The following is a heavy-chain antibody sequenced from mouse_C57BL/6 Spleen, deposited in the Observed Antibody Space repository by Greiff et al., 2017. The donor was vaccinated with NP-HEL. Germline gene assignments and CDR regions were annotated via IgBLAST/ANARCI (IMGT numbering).Heavy chain of an antibody. CDR2: IHPNSGST. Sequence: VQLQQSGAELVKPGASVKLSCKASGYTFTSYWMHWVKQRPGQGLEWIGMIHPNSGSTNYNEKFKSKATLTVDKSSSTAYMQLSSLTSEDSAVYYCARAPQDWDGYAMDYWGQGTSVTVSS. V-gene: IGHV1-64*01. CDR3: ARAPQDWDGYAMDY. D-gene: IGHD4-1*01. CDR1: GYTFTSYW. J-gene: IGHJ4*01.